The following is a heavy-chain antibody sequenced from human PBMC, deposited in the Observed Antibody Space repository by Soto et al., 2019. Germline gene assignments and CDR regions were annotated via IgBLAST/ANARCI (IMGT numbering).Heavy chain of an antibody. V-gene: IGHV1-24*01. Sequence: ASVKVSCKVSGYTLTELSMHWVRQAPGKGLEWMGGFDPEDGETICAQKFQGRVTMTEDTSTDTAYMELSSLRSEDTAVYYCATGIFITMVRGVIGEFDYWGQGTLVTVSS. D-gene: IGHD3-10*01. CDR3: ATGIFITMVRGVIGEFDY. CDR1: GYTLTELS. CDR2: FDPEDGET. J-gene: IGHJ4*02.